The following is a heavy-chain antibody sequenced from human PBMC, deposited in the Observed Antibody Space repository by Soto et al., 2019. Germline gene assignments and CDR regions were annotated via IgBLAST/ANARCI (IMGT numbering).Heavy chain of an antibody. CDR1: GFSLTTTGVG. D-gene: IGHD1-26*01. Sequence: QITLRESGPSLVKPTETLTLTCTFSGFSLTTTGVGVGWIRQPPGKALEWLAVVFWDGGERYSPSLKSRVTITKDTSKDQLVLTMTNMDPADTATYYCTQFYGSASWGWYFHSWGQGTLVTVSS. CDR3: TQFYGSASWGWYFHS. CDR2: VFWDGGE. V-gene: IGHV2-5*02. J-gene: IGHJ4*02.